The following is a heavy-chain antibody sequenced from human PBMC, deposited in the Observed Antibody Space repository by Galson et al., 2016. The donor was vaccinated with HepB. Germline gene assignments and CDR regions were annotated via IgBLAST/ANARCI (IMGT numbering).Heavy chain of an antibody. CDR3: ARDPGFRSGGDG. Sequence: SLRLSCAASEFPFSTCGMHWVRQAPGKGLEWVPAISYDGSLKYYADSVKGRFTISRDTSKNTVFLQMNSLRGEDTAVYYCARDPGFRSGGDGCGQGTAVTVS. D-gene: IGHD1-26*01. J-gene: IGHJ6*02. CDR2: ISYDGSLK. CDR1: EFPFSTCG. V-gene: IGHV3-30*03.